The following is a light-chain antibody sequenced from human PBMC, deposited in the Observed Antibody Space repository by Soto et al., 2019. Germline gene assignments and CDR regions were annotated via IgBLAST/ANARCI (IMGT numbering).Light chain of an antibody. CDR2: KND. Sequence: QSVLIQPPSASGTPGQRVAISCSGSSSNIGNNFVCWYQQLPGTAPQLLIYKNDQRPSGVSDRFSGSKSGTSASLAISGLRSEDEADYYCATWDDTLSGNVFGGGTKLTVL. CDR3: ATWDDTLSGNV. J-gene: IGLJ7*01. V-gene: IGLV1-47*01. CDR1: SSNIGNNF.